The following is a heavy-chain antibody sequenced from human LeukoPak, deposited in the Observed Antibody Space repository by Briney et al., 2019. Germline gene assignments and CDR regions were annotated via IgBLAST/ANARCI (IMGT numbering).Heavy chain of an antibody. V-gene: IGHV3-15*01. J-gene: IGHJ5*02. D-gene: IGHD5-12*01. Sequence: GGSLRLSCAASGFTFSNAWMSWVRQAPGKGLEWVGRIKSKTDGGTTDYAAPVKGSFTISRDDSKNTLYLQMNSLKTEDTAVYYCVSRQYGGYSFDPWGQGTLVTVSS. CDR1: GFTFSNAW. CDR3: VSRQYGGYSFDP. CDR2: IKSKTDGGTT.